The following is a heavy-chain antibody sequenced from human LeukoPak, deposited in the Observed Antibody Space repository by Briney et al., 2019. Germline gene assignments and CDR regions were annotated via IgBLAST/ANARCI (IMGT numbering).Heavy chain of an antibody. D-gene: IGHD3-16*01. Sequence: PGGSLRLSCAASGFTFSSYWMSWVRQAPGKGLEWVANIKQDGSEKYYVDSVKGRFTISRDNAKNSLYLQMNSLRAEDTAVYYCARDLGWGREPGRSFDYWGQGTLVTVSS. CDR2: IKQDGSEK. J-gene: IGHJ4*02. V-gene: IGHV3-7*01. CDR3: ARDLGWGREPGRSFDY. CDR1: GFTFSSYW.